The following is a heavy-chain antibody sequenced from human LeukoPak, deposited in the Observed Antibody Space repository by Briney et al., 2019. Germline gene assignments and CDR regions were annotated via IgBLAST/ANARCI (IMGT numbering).Heavy chain of an antibody. CDR2: RYDGSNK. D-gene: IGHD6-13*01. J-gene: IGHJ4*02. V-gene: IGHV3-30*02. CDR3: AKVKGDSSSRYYLDY. Sequence: RYDGSNKYYADSVKGRFTISRDNSKNTLYLQMNSLRAEDTAVYYCAKVKGDSSSRYYLDYWGQGTLVTVSS.